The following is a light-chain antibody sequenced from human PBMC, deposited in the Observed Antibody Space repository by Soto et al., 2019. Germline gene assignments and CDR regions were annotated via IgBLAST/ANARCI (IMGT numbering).Light chain of an antibody. V-gene: IGKV1-9*01. CDR2: AAS. CDR3: QQLNAYPLT. J-gene: IGKJ4*01. Sequence: DIQLTQSPSFLSASLGDRVTITCRASQGISSYLAWYQQKPGKAPKLLIYAASTLQSGVPSRFSGSGSETEFTPTISSLQPEEFATYYCQQLNAYPLTFGGGTKVEIK. CDR1: QGISSY.